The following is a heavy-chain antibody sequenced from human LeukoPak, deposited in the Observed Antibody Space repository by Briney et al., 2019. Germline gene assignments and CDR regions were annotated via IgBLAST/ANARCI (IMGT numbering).Heavy chain of an antibody. Sequence: GGSLRLSCAASRLTVYSNYMHWVRQAPGKGLEWVSVIYTSGTTYYADSVKGRFTISRGDSKNTLYLQMNDLTAEDTAMYYCARDRTPHTLWLDPWGQGTLVIVSS. CDR3: ARDRTPHTLWLDP. CDR1: RLTVYSNY. J-gene: IGHJ5*02. V-gene: IGHV3-53*01. CDR2: IYTSGTT.